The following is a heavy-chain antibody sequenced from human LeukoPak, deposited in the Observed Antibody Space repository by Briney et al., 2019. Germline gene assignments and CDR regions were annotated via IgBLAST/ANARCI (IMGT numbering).Heavy chain of an antibody. CDR3: ARLSRIAARPAWFDY. CDR1: GGSISSYY. J-gene: IGHJ4*02. CDR2: IYYSGST. Sequence: SETLSLTCTVSGGSISSYYWSWIRQPAGKGLEWIGSIYYSGSTYYNPSLKSRVTISVDTSKNQFSLKLSSVTAADTAVYYCARLSRIAARPAWFDYWGQGTLVTVSS. V-gene: IGHV4-59*05. D-gene: IGHD6-6*01.